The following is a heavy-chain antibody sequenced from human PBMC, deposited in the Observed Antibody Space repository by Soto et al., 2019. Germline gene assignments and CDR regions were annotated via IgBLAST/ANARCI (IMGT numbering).Heavy chain of an antibody. CDR1: GFSFSNYS. CDR3: AKDKWFGELRGGTFDY. V-gene: IGHV3-48*02. J-gene: IGHJ4*02. Sequence: EVQLVESGGGLVQPGGSLRLSCAASGFSFSNYSMNWVRQAPGKGLEWVSYITSTSGTIYYADSVKGRFTTSRDNAKNSLYLQMNSLGDEDTAVYYCAKDKWFGELRGGTFDYWGQGTLVTVSS. CDR2: ITSTSGTI. D-gene: IGHD3-10*01.